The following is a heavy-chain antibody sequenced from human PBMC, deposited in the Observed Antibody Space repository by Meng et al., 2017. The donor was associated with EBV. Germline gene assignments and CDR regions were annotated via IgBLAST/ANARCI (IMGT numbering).Heavy chain of an antibody. CDR3: ARSRVRATELGY. D-gene: IGHD5-24*01. CDR1: GFSRSTSGGG. CDR2: IYWDDDK. Sequence: QHTLREAGPSQVRHHQTLTLTCTCSGFSRSTSGGGWGWVRQPPGKALECLALIYWDDDKRYSPSRKSKLTITKDTSKNQVVLTMTDMDPVDTATYYCARSRVRATELGYWGQGTLVTVPS. J-gene: IGHJ4*02. V-gene: IGHV2-5*02.